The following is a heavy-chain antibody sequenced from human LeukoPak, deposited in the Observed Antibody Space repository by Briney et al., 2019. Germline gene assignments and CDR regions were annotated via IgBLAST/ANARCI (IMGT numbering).Heavy chain of an antibody. CDR1: GFTFGTHD. CDR2: ISRNGPA. Sequence: GGSLRLSCAASGFTFGTHDMQWVRQAPGKGLEWVSGISRNGPAYYSDSVRGRFTISRDNSKDTLYLQMSSLRAEDTAVYYCAKGGYFNFENWGQGTVVSVSS. CDR3: AKGGYFNFEN. J-gene: IGHJ3*02. V-gene: IGHV3-23*01. D-gene: IGHD2-2*03.